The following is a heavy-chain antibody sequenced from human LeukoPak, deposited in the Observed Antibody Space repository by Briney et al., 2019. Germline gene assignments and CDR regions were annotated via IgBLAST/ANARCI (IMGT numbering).Heavy chain of an antibody. J-gene: IGHJ6*02. D-gene: IGHD6-13*01. V-gene: IGHV1-69*04. CDR3: AGPSPTAARIAAAAEYGMDV. CDR2: IIPILGIA. CDR1: GGTFSSYA. Sequence: SVKVSCKASGGTFSSYAISWVRQAPGQGLEWMGRIIPILGIANYAQKFQGRVTITADKSTSTAYMELSSLRSEDTAVYYCAGPSPTAARIAAAAEYGMDVWGQGTTVTVSS.